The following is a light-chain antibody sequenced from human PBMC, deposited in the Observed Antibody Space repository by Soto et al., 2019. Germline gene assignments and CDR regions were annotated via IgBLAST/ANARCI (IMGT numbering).Light chain of an antibody. CDR2: DAS. CDR1: QTVSSY. J-gene: IGKJ2*01. V-gene: IGKV3-11*01. CDR3: QHRSNWPHT. Sequence: EIVLTQSPATLSLSPGERATLSCRASQTVSSYLAWYQQRPGQAPRLLIYDASNRATGIPARFSGSGAGTDFTLTISRLEPEDFAVYCRQHRSNWPHTFGQGTKLEIK.